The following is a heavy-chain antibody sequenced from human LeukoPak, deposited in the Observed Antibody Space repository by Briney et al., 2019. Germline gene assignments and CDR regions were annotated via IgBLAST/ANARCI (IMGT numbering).Heavy chain of an antibody. Sequence: GRSLRLSCAASGFTFSSYGMHWVRQAPGKGLEWVAVIWYDGSNKYYADSVKGRFTISRDNSKNTLYLQMNSLRAEDTAVYYCARVTSLTGYYNVHYYYGMDVWGQGTTVTVSS. J-gene: IGHJ6*02. CDR3: ARVTSLTGYYNVHYYYGMDV. CDR1: GFTFSSYG. V-gene: IGHV3-33*01. CDR2: IWYDGSNK. D-gene: IGHD3-9*01.